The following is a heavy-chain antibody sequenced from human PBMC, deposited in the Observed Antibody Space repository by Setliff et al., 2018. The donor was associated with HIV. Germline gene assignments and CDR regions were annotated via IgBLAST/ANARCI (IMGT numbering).Heavy chain of an antibody. CDR1: GFTFSSYG. CDR2: IWYDGTNK. V-gene: IGHV3-33*06. CDR3: AKDAETTIFGVVTYTLDY. D-gene: IGHD3-3*01. J-gene: IGHJ4*02. Sequence: LRLSCAASGFTFSSYGMHWVRQAPGKGLEWVAVIWYDGTNKYSADSVKGRFTISRDNSKNTLYLQMNSLRAEDTAVYYCAKDAETTIFGVVTYTLDYWGQGTLVTVSS.